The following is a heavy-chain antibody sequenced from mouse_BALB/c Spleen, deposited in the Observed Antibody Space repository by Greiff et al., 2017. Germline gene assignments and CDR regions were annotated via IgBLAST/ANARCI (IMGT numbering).Heavy chain of an antibody. D-gene: IGHD1-2*01. CDR3: ARQGLRLRGFAY. CDR1: GFTFSSYG. J-gene: IGHJ3*01. CDR2: ISSGGSYT. Sequence: EVKLVESGGGLVKPGGSLKLSCAASGFTFSSYGMSWVRQTPDKRLEWVATISSGGSYTYYPDSVKGRFTISRDNAKNTLYLQMSSLKSEDTAMYYCARQGLRLRGFAYWGQGTLVTVSA. V-gene: IGHV5-6*03.